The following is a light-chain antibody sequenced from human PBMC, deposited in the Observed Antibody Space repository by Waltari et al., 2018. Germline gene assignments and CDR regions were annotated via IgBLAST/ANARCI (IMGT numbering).Light chain of an antibody. CDR3: QQRYAWPIT. Sequence: EIVLTQSPATLSLSPGERATLSCRASQRVDSQLAWYQQKPAQAPRLRIHDVSNRATGIPPRFSGSGFGTDFRLTIGSLEPEDSAVYYCQQRYAWPITFGGGTKVEI. V-gene: IGKV3-11*01. CDR1: QRVDSQ. J-gene: IGKJ4*01. CDR2: DVS.